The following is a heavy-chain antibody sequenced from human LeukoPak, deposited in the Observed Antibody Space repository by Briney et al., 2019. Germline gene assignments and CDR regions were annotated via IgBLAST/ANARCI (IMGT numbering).Heavy chain of an antibody. CDR2: IYPGDSDT. CDR3: ARLRPQDAFDI. J-gene: IGHJ3*02. CDR1: GYTYTSYW. V-gene: IGHV5-51*01. Sequence: GESLKISCKGSGYTYTSYWIGWVRQMPGKGLEWMGIIYPGDSDTRYSPSFQGQVTISADKSISTAYLQWNSLKASDTAMYYCARLRPQDAFDIWGQGTMVSVSS.